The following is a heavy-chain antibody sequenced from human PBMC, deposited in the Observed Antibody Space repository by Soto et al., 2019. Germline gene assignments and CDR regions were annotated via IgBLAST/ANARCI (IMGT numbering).Heavy chain of an antibody. CDR1: GGSVSSGSYY. D-gene: IGHD4-4*01. CDR3: GGDGYSWVCFDY. CDR2: IYYSGST. J-gene: IGHJ4*02. Sequence: PSETLSLTCTVSGGSVSSGSYYWSWIRQPPGKGLEWIGYIYYSGSTNYNPSLKSRVTISVDTSKNQFSLKMSSVTAADTAVYYCGGDGYSWVCFDYWGQGTLVTVSS. V-gene: IGHV4-61*01.